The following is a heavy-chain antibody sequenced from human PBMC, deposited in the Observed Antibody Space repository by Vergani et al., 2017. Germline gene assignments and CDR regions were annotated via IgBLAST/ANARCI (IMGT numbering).Heavy chain of an antibody. CDR1: GFAFSGYH. Sequence: QVQLVQSGAEVKKPGASVKLSCKTSGFAFSGYHMHWVRQAPGQGLEWIGWINPNTGGTNYPQKLQGRVTMTRETSITTVYMELSSLSTDDTAVYFCARAKTGSVVDNWGQGTLVTVS. J-gene: IGHJ4*02. CDR3: ARAKTGSVVDN. D-gene: IGHD6-6*01. V-gene: IGHV1-2*02. CDR2: INPNTGGT.